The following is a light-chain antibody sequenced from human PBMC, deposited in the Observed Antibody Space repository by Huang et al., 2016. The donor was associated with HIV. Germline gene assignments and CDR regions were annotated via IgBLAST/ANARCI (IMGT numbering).Light chain of an antibody. CDR3: QQSGDRHLT. CDR1: QGVGTY. CDR2: GAS. V-gene: IGKV3-11*01. J-gene: IGKJ4*01. Sequence: EIVLTQSPATLSLSPGERATLSCRASQGVGTYLAWYQQNPDQAPRLLIYGASNRAPGIPARFSAWGSGTDFTLTISSLEPEDFAVYSCQQSGDRHLTFGGGTKVEIK.